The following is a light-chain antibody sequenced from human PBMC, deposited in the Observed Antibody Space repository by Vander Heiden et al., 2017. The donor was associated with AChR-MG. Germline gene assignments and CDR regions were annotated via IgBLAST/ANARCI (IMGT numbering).Light chain of an antibody. V-gene: IGLV3-21*02. CDR1: NIGSKS. J-gene: IGLJ7*01. CDR2: DDS. CDR3: QVWDNSSDHAV. Sequence: SYVLTQPPSVSVAPGQTARITCGGNNIGSKSVHWYQLKPGQAPVLVVYDDSDRPSGIPERFSGSNSGNTATLTISRVEAGDEADYYCQVWDNSSDHAVFGGGTQLTVV.